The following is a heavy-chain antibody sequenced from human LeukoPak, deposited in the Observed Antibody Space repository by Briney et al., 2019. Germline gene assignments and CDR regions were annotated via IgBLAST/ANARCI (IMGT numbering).Heavy chain of an antibody. CDR1: GFNFFNYN. Sequence: GGSLRLSCTTSGFNFFNYNMNWVRQAPGKGLEWISHISSTSSTIKYADSVKGRFTISRDNAKNSLHLQMNSLRVEDTAVYYCASGYNSDSWGQGTLVIVSS. V-gene: IGHV3-48*04. CDR3: ASGYNSDS. D-gene: IGHD1-20*01. CDR2: ISSTSSTI. J-gene: IGHJ4*02.